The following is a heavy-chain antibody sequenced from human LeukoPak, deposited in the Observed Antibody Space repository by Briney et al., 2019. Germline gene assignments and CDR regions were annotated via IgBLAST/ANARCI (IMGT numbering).Heavy chain of an antibody. V-gene: IGHV4-59*01. Sequence: PSETLSLTCTVSGGSISSYYWSWIRQPPGKGLEWIGYIYYSGSTNYNPPLKSRVTISVDTSKNQFSLKLSSVTAADTAVYYCARDHYYGSGSSYFDYWGQGTLVTVSS. D-gene: IGHD3-10*01. CDR2: IYYSGST. CDR3: ARDHYYGSGSSYFDY. J-gene: IGHJ4*02. CDR1: GGSISSYY.